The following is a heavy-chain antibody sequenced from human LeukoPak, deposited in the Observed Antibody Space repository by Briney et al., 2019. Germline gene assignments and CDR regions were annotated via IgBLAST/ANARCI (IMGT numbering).Heavy chain of an antibody. CDR1: GFTFSGYW. D-gene: IGHD6-19*01. Sequence: GGSLRLSCAASGFTFSGYWMHWVRQAPGKGLVWVSRINNDGSNTYYADSVKGRFTISRDNSKNTLFLQMNSLRAEDTAVYYCAKDARRTSGWYFFDYWGQGTLVTVSS. J-gene: IGHJ4*02. CDR3: AKDARRTSGWYFFDY. CDR2: INNDGSNT. V-gene: IGHV3-74*01.